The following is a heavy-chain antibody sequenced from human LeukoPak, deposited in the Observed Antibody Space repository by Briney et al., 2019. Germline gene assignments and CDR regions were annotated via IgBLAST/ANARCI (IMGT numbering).Heavy chain of an antibody. V-gene: IGHV4-4*07. CDR2: VYISGTT. Sequence: SETLSLTCTVTGGSISSYYWSWIRQPAGKGLEWIGRVYISGTTYYNPALKSRVTISIDTSKNQFSLKLKSVTAADTAVYFCARDGASYGSNWFDSWGQGTRVTVSS. D-gene: IGHD3-10*01. CDR3: ARDGASYGSNWFDS. CDR1: GGSISSYY. J-gene: IGHJ5*01.